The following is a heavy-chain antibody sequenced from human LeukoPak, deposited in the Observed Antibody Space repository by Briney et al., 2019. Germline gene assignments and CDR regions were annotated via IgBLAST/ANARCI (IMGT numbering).Heavy chain of an antibody. CDR3: ARADSLGNYYDV. D-gene: IGHD3-10*01. Sequence: SVKVSCKASGGTFSSCAISWVRQAPGQGLEWMGGIIPIFGTANYAQKFQDRVAITRDTSATTAYMELSSLRSEDTAVYFCARADSLGNYYDVWGQGTLVTVSS. V-gene: IGHV1-69*05. J-gene: IGHJ4*02. CDR1: GGTFSSCA. CDR2: IIPIFGTA.